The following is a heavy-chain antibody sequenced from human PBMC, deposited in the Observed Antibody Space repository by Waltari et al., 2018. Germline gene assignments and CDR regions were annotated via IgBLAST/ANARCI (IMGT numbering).Heavy chain of an antibody. CDR1: GSSMTRSY. V-gene: IGHV4-38-2*02. J-gene: IGHJ6*02. CDR2: VFHTGSP. CDR3: AGEKARYGFDV. Sequence: QLQESGPGLVKPSETLSLTCGVSGSSMTRSYWAWIRQPPGKGLEWIGSVFHTGSPSYNPSLKSRVTISVDSSKNQFTLRLTAVTAADTAVYYCAGEKARYGFDVWGQGTTVTVSS.